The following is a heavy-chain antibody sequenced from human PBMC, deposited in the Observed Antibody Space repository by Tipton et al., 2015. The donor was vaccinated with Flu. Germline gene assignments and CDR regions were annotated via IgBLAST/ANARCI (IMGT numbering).Heavy chain of an antibody. CDR2: IYYSGSN. J-gene: IGHJ3*02. CDR1: GGSISSYY. CDR3: ASTYGDPNAFDI. D-gene: IGHD4-17*01. V-gene: IGHV4-59*01. Sequence: TLSLTCTVSGGSISSYYWSWIRQPPGKGLEWIGYIYYSGSNNYNPSLKSRVTISVDTSKNQFSLKLSSVTAAGTAVYYCASTYGDPNAFDIWGQGTMVTVSS.